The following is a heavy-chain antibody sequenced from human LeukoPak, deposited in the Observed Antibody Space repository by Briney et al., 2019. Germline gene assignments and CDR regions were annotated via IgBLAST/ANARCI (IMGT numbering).Heavy chain of an antibody. J-gene: IGHJ6*02. CDR1: GGSFSGYY. CDR2: INHSGST. Sequence: SETLSLTCAVYGGSFSGYYRSWIRQPPGKGLEWIGEINHSGSTNYNPSLKSRVTISVDTSKNQFSLKLSSVTAADTAVYYCASVPPRRAVPPARGSGSYYNPTRYEYYYYYYGMDVWGQGTTVTVSS. CDR3: ASVPPRRAVPPARGSGSYYNPTRYEYYYYYYGMDV. V-gene: IGHV4-34*01. D-gene: IGHD3-10*01.